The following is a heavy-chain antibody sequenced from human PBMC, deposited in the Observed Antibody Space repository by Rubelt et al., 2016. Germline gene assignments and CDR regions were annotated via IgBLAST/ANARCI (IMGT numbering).Heavy chain of an antibody. CDR2: ISYDGSNK. D-gene: IGHD2-2*01. V-gene: IGHV3-30*04. CDR3: ASSIVVVPAANYYYGMDV. CDR1: GFTFSSYA. J-gene: IGHJ6*02. Sequence: VQLVESGGGLVQPGGSLRLSCAASGFTFSSYAMHWVRQAPGKGLEWVAVISYDGSNKYYADSVKGRFTISRDNSKNTLYLQMNSLRAEDTAVYYCASSIVVVPAANYYYGMDVWGQGTTVTVSS.